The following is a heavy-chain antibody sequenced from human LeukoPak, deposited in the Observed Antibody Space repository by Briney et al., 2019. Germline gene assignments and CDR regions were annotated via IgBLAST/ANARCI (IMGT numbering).Heavy chain of an antibody. CDR3: TRDSGTYNWFDP. V-gene: IGHV3-73*01. CDR2: IDKKDKGYATAT. J-gene: IGHJ5*02. CDR1: GFTVSSNY. D-gene: IGHD1-26*01. Sequence: PGGSLRLSCAGSGFTVSSNYMSWVRQAPGKGLEWVGQIDKKDKGYATATAYAASVKGRFTISRDDSINTAYLQMKSLKTEDTALYYCTRDSGTYNWFDPWGQGTLVTVSS.